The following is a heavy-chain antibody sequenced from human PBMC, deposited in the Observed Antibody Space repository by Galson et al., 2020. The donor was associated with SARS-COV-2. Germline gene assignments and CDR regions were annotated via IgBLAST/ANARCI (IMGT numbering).Heavy chain of an antibody. D-gene: IGHD1-26*01. J-gene: IGHJ3*02. CDR1: GYTFTSYY. V-gene: IGHV1-46*01. Sequence: ASVKVSCKASGYTFTSYYMHWVRQAPGQGLEWMGIINPSGGSTSYAQKFQGRVTMTRGTSTSTVYMELSSLRSEDTAVYYCARDVGSYYGFDAFDIWGQGTMVTVSS. CDR3: ARDVGSYYGFDAFDI. CDR2: INPSGGST.